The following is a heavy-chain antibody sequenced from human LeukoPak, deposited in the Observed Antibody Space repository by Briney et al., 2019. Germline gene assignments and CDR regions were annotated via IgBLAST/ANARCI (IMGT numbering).Heavy chain of an antibody. CDR2: ISISVRII. J-gene: IGHJ6*02. CDR1: GFTFSDYY. V-gene: IGHV3-11*01. CDR3: ARAGAHGYCSSTSCSYYYYYSMDV. Sequence: PGGSLRLSCAASGFTFSDYYMSWIRQAPRKGLEWVSYISISVRIIYYADSVKGRFTISRDNAKNSLYLQMNSLRAEDTAVYYCARAGAHGYCSSTSCSYYYYYSMDVWGQGTTVTVSS. D-gene: IGHD2-2*01.